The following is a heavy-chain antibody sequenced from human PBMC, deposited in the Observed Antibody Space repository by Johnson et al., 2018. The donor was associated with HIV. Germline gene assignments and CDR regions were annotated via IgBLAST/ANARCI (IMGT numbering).Heavy chain of an antibody. CDR3: ARPHIVVVTAGYAFDI. CDR1: GFTFSTYG. Sequence: QVQLVESGGGGVQPGRSLRLSCAASGFTFSTYGIHWVRQAPGKGLEWVSFIRYDGKDKYYADSVKGRFTISRDNSKNTLYLQMNSLRAEDTAVYYCARPHIVVVTAGYAFDIWGQGTMVIVSS. D-gene: IGHD2-21*02. J-gene: IGHJ3*02. CDR2: IRYDGKDK. V-gene: IGHV3-30*02.